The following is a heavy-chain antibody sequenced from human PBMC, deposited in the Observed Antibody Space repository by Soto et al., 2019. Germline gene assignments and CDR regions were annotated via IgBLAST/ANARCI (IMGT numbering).Heavy chain of an antibody. CDR3: ARVPHR. J-gene: IGHJ5*02. CDR2: IYHSGRT. Sequence: QLPLQESGSGLVKPSQTLSLTFAVSCASISRGGYSWSWIRQPPGKVLEWIWYIYHSGRTYYNPSLTSRVTISVGRATNQSSLKLSVVTAADTAVYYCARVPHRWRQGSLVTVSS. CDR1: CASISRGGYS. V-gene: IGHV4-30-2*01. D-gene: IGHD2-2*01.